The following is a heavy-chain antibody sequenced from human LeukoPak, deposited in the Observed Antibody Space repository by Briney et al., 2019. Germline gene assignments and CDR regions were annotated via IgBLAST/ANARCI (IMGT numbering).Heavy chain of an antibody. J-gene: IGHJ5*02. Sequence: SETLSLTCTVSGDSISSYYWSWIRQPPGKGLEWIGYIFYIGSTNYNPSLKSRVTMSVDTSKTQFSLKLSSVTAADTAVYYCARGPDCSGGICYRWFDPWGQGTLVTVSS. CDR3: ARGPDCSGGICYRWFDP. CDR2: IFYIGST. V-gene: IGHV4-59*12. D-gene: IGHD2-15*01. CDR1: GDSISSYY.